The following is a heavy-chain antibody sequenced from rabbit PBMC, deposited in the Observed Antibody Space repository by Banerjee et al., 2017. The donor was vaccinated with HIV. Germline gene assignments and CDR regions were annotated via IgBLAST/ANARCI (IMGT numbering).Heavy chain of an antibody. Sequence: QEQLVESGGGLVQPEGSLTLTCTASGFSFSSNYYMCWVRQAPGKGLEWIACIVVGTSGSTYYASWVNGRFSISRSTSLNTVTLQMTSLTAADTATYFCARNMGYIGYAGDGHGNNLWGPGTLVT. D-gene: IGHD4-2*01. V-gene: IGHV1S45*01. CDR1: GFSFSSNYY. CDR2: IVVGTSGST. J-gene: IGHJ4*01. CDR3: ARNMGYIGYAGDGHGNNL.